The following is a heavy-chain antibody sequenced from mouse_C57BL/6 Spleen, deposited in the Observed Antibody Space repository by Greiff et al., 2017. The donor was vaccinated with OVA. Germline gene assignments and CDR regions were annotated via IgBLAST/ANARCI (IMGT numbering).Heavy chain of an antibody. CDR1: GYAFSSSW. CDR3: ARSVITTVVGFDY. D-gene: IGHD1-1*01. CDR2: IYPGDGDT. V-gene: IGHV1-82*01. Sequence: QVQLKESGPELVKPGASVKISCKASGYAFSSSWMNWVKQRPGKGLEWIGRIYPGDGDTNYNGKFKGKATLTADKSSSTAYMQLSSLTSEDSAVYFCARSVITTVVGFDYWGQGTTLTVSS. J-gene: IGHJ2*01.